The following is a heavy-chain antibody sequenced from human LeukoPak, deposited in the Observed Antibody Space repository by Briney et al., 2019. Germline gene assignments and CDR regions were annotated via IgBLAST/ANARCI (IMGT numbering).Heavy chain of an antibody. CDR3: ARGGVVVPAASMVGYYNWFDP. CDR1: GGTFSSYA. J-gene: IGHJ5*02. D-gene: IGHD2-2*01. Sequence: GASVKVSCKASGGTFSSYAISWVRQAPGQGLEWMGGIIPIFGAANYAQKFQGRVTITADESTSTAYMELSSLRSEDTAVYYCARGGVVVPAASMVGYYNWFDPWGQGTLVTVSS. V-gene: IGHV1-69*13. CDR2: IIPIFGAA.